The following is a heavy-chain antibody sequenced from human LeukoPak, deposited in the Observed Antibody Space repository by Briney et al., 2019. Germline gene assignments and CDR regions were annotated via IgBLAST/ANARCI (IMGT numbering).Heavy chain of an antibody. CDR3: ARAMVRGVRPPYYYYYYMDV. V-gene: IGHV1-69*13. Sequence: SVKVSCKASGGTFSSYAISWVRQAPGQGLEWMGGMIPIFGTANYAQKFQGRVTITADESTSTAYMELSSLRSEDTAVYYCARAMVRGVRPPYYYYYYMDVWGKGTTVTVSS. CDR1: GGTFSSYA. CDR2: MIPIFGTA. D-gene: IGHD3-10*01. J-gene: IGHJ6*03.